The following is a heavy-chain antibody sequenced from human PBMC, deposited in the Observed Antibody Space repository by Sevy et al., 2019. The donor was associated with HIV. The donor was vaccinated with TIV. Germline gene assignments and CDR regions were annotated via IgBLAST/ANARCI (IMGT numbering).Heavy chain of an antibody. V-gene: IGHV3-7*01. J-gene: IGHJ6*02. CDR3: AREAVAGRSGPWKADYYYAGMDV. Sequence: GGSLRLSCVASGFTFSDYWMTWVRQAPGKGLEWVANIKQDGNEKYYMHSAKGRFTISRDNAKNSVYLQVNSLRAEDTAVYYCAREAVAGRSGPWKADYYYAGMDVWGQGTTVTVSS. CDR2: IKQDGNEK. CDR1: GFTFSDYW. D-gene: IGHD6-19*01.